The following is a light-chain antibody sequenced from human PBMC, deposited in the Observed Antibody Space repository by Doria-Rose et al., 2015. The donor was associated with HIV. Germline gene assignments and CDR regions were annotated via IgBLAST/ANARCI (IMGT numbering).Light chain of an antibody. Sequence: DIRMTQSPSSLSASVGDGVTITCQASQDISDSLNWYQQKPGKAPKLLIYDASNLEAGATSGFSGSGSGTHFTFTISSLQPDDIATYYCQQYDTLPMTFGPGTKVNVK. J-gene: IGKJ3*01. CDR1: QDISDS. CDR3: QQYDTLPMT. V-gene: IGKV1-33*01. CDR2: DAS.